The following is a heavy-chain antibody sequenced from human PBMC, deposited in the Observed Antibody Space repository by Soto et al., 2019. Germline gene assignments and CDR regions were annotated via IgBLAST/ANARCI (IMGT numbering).Heavy chain of an antibody. CDR3: AKVSVRVVGGVILFFDY. Sequence: PGGSLRLSCAASGFAFRDFAMIWVRQAPGKGLEWVSAITGSGSSTYNADSVKGRFSISRDNSKNTMYLQMNSLRAEDTAVYYCAKVSVRVVGGVILFFDYWGQGSLVTVSS. V-gene: IGHV3-23*01. D-gene: IGHD3-10*01. J-gene: IGHJ4*02. CDR1: GFAFRDFA. CDR2: ITGSGSST.